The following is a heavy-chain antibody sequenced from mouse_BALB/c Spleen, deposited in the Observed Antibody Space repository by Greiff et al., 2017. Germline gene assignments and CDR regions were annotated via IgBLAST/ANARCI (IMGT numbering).Heavy chain of an antibody. CDR2: IYPGDGDT. CDR1: GYTFTSYW. D-gene: IGHD4-1*01. Sequence: QVQLKQSGAELARPGASVKLSCKASGYTFTSYWMQWVKQRPGQGLEWIGAIYPGDGDTRYTQKFKGKATLTADKSSSTAYMQLSSVASEDSAVYYCANWDYFDYWGQGTTLTVSS. V-gene: IGHV1-87*01. J-gene: IGHJ2*01. CDR3: ANWDYFDY.